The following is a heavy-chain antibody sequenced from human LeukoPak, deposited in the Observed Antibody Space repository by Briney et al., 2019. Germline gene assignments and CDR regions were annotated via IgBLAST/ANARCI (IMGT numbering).Heavy chain of an antibody. Sequence: GGSLRLSCAASGFTFEDYAMHWVRQAPGKGLEWVSGISWNSGSIGYADSVKGRFTISRDNAKNSLYLQMNSLRAEDTALYYCAKGALWFGESSYFDYWGQGTLVTVSS. CDR1: GFTFEDYA. CDR2: ISWNSGSI. V-gene: IGHV3-9*01. D-gene: IGHD3-10*01. J-gene: IGHJ4*02. CDR3: AKGALWFGESSYFDY.